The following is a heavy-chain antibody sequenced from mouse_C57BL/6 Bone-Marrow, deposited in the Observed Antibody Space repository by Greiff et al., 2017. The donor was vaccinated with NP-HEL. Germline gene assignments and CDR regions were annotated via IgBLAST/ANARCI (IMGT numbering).Heavy chain of an antibody. CDR2: ISYDGSN. Sequence: EVKLQESGPGLVKPSQSLSLTCSVTGYSITSGYYWNWIRQFPGNKLEWMGYISYDGSNNYNPSLKNRISITRDTSKNQFFLKLNSVTTEDTATYYCASPLYGNYRYFDVWGTGTTVTVSS. CDR3: ASPLYGNYRYFDV. D-gene: IGHD2-1*01. CDR1: GYSITSGYY. V-gene: IGHV3-6*01. J-gene: IGHJ1*03.